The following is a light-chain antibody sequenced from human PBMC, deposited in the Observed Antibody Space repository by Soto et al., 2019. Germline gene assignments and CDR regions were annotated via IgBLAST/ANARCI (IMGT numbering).Light chain of an antibody. CDR3: QQSYSTPRT. V-gene: IGKV1-39*01. J-gene: IGKJ1*01. CDR2: GAS. CDR1: QSINSH. Sequence: DIQMTQSPSSLSASVGDRITITCRASQSINSHLNWYQQKPGKAPNLLIYGASNLQSGVPSRFSGGGSGTAFTLTISSLQPEDFATYYCQQSYSTPRTFGQGTKVEVK.